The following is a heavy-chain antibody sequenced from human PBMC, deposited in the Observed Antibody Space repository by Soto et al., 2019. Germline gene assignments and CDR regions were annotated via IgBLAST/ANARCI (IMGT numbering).Heavy chain of an antibody. CDR1: GFTFSSYA. CDR2: ISGSGGST. CDR3: AKAMGGYYYDSSGYSSYYGMDV. J-gene: IGHJ6*02. D-gene: IGHD3-22*01. Sequence: PGGSLILSCAASGFTFSSYAMSWVRQAPGKGMEWVAAISGSGGSTYYADSVKGRFTISRDNSKNTLYLQMNSLRAEDTAVYYCAKAMGGYYYDSSGYSSYYGMDVWGQGTTVTVSS. V-gene: IGHV3-23*01.